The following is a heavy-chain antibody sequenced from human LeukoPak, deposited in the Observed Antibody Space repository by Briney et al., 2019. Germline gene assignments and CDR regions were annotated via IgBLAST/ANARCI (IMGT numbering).Heavy chain of an antibody. CDR3: ARGGTTVTNYYFDY. J-gene: IGHJ4*02. V-gene: IGHV4-31*03. D-gene: IGHD4-17*01. Sequence: PSQTLPLTCTVSGGPISSGDYYWTWIRQHPGKGLEWIGYIYHSGSTYYNPSLKSRISISIDTSKNQFSLKLISVTAAGTAVYYCARGGTTVTNYYFDYWGRGTLVTVSS. CDR1: GGPISSGDYY. CDR2: IYHSGST.